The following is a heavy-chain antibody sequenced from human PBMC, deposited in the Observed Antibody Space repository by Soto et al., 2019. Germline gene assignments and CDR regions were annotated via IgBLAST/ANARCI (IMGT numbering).Heavy chain of an antibody. V-gene: IGHV2-5*02. Sequence: QITLKESGHTLVKPTQTLTLTCTFSRFSLSTSGVGVCWIRQPPGKDLEWLALIYWDDDKRYSPSLKSRLTITKDTSKNQVVLTMTNMDPVDTATYYCARAKGGRSFYYWGQGTLVTVSS. CDR2: IYWDDDK. D-gene: IGHD2-15*01. J-gene: IGHJ4*02. CDR1: RFSLSTSGVG. CDR3: ARAKGGRSFYY.